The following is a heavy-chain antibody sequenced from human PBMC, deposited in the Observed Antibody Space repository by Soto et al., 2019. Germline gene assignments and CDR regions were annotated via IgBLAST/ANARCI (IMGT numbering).Heavy chain of an antibody. Sequence: QVQLVQSGAEVKKPGASVKVSCKASGYTFTSYGISWVRQAPGQGLEWMGWISAYNGNTNYAQKLQGRVTMTTDTSTSTAYRELRSLRSDDTAVYYCARDQTGDGTDDDAFDIWGQGTMVTVSS. CDR3: ARDQTGDGTDDDAFDI. CDR2: ISAYNGNT. V-gene: IGHV1-18*01. CDR1: GYTFTSYG. J-gene: IGHJ3*02. D-gene: IGHD7-27*01.